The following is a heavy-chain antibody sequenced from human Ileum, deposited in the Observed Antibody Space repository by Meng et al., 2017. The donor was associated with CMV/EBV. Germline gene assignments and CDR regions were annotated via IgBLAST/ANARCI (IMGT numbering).Heavy chain of an antibody. Sequence: GESLKISCEASGFAFSNHWMHWVRRAPGKGLLWVSRIHSDGSGIAYADSVKGRFTVSRDNAKNTVYLQMNSLRGEDTAVYYCARASPYSSSYFDYWGQGALVTVSS. V-gene: IGHV3-74*01. CDR2: IHSDGSGI. CDR3: ARASPYSSSYFDY. J-gene: IGHJ4*02. D-gene: IGHD6-6*01. CDR1: GFAFSNHW.